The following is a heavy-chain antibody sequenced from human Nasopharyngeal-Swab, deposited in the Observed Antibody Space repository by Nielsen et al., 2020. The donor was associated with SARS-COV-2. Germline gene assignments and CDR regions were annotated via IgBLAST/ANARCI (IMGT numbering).Heavy chain of an antibody. J-gene: IGHJ2*01. V-gene: IGHV3-23*01. CDR1: GFTFSSYD. CDR3: AKVYDFWSGYPTSTYWYFDL. D-gene: IGHD3-3*01. Sequence: GESLKISCAASGFTFSSYDMTWVRQAPGKGLEWVSTISGSGGSTNYADSVKGRFTISRDNSENTLYLQMNSLRAEDTAVYYCAKVYDFWSGYPTSTYWYFDLWGRGTLVTVSS. CDR2: ISGSGGST.